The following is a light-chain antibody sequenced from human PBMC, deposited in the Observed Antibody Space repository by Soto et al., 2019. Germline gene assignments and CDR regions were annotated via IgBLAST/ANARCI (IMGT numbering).Light chain of an antibody. CDR3: SSYTTSNTLV. J-gene: IGLJ1*01. CDR2: DVS. CDR1: SSDVGYYDY. Sequence: QSALTQPASVSGSPGQSITISCTGTSSDVGYYDYVSWYKQHPGKAPKLMIYDVSNRASGASDRFSGSKSGNTASLTISGLQSDDEADYYCSSYTTSNTLVFGPGTKVTVL. V-gene: IGLV2-14*03.